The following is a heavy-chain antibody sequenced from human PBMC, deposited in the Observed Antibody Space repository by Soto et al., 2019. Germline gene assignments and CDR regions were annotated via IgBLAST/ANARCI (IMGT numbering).Heavy chain of an antibody. CDR2: IYYSGST. CDR1: GGSISSGGYY. J-gene: IGHJ3*02. D-gene: IGHD1-1*01. CDR3: ARGMRVHRAFDI. Sequence: SETLSLTCTVSGGSISSGGYYWSWIRQHPGKGLEWIGYIYYSGSTYYNPSLKSRVTISVDTSKNQFSLKLSSVTAADTAVYYCARGMRVHRAFDIWGQGTMVTVSS. V-gene: IGHV4-31*03.